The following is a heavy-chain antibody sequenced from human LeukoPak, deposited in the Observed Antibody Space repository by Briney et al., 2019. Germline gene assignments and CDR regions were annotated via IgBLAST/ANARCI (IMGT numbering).Heavy chain of an antibody. J-gene: IGHJ4*02. CDR1: GGSFSGYY. CDR2: INHSGST. V-gene: IGHV4-34*01. D-gene: IGHD3-22*01. CDR3: AMTYYYDSSGYNRDY. Sequence: SETLSLTCAVYGGSFSGYYWSWIRQPPGKGLEWIGEINHSGSTNYNPSLKSRVTMSVDTSKNQFSLKLSSVTAADTAVYYCAMTYYYDSSGYNRDYWGQGTLVTVSS.